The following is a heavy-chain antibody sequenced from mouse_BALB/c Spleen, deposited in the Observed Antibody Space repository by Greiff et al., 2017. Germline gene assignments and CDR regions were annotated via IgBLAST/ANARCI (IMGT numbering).Heavy chain of an antibody. Sequence: QVQLQQSGAELARPGASVKMSCKASGYTFTSYTMHWVKQRPGQGLEWIGYINPSSGYTNYNQKFKDKATLTADKSSSTAYMQLSSLTSEDSAVYYCARDGNYDYAMDYWGQGTSVTVSS. CDR2: INPSSGYT. J-gene: IGHJ4*01. V-gene: IGHV1-4*01. D-gene: IGHD2-1*01. CDR1: GYTFTSYT. CDR3: ARDGNYDYAMDY.